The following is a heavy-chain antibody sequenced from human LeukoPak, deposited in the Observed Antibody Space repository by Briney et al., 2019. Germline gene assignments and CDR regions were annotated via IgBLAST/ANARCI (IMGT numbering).Heavy chain of an antibody. J-gene: IGHJ4*02. CDR1: GGSFSGYY. V-gene: IGHV4-34*01. Sequence: SETLSLTCAVYGGSFSGYYWSWIRQPPGKGLEWIGEINHSGSTNYNPSLKSRVTISVDTSKNQFSLKLSSVTAADTAVYCCARDGIVATGFDYWGQGTLVTVSS. D-gene: IGHD5-12*01. CDR3: ARDGIVATGFDY. CDR2: INHSGST.